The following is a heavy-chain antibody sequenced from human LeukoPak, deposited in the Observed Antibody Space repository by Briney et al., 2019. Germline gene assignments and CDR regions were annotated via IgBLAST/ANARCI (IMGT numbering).Heavy chain of an antibody. CDR2: ISHEGDS. Sequence: PSETLSLTCAVYVVSLRGYYWSWIRQSPEKGLEWIGEISHEGDSIYNPSLKSRLTLSVDMSKNQFSLNLRSVTAADTAVYYCARGRNYVSDYYFDVWGKGTTVIVSS. V-gene: IGHV4-34*01. CDR3: ARGRNYVSDYYFDV. J-gene: IGHJ6*03. D-gene: IGHD1-7*01. CDR1: VVSLRGYY.